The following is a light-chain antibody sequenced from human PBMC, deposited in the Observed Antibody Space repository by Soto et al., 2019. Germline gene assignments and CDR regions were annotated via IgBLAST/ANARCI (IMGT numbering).Light chain of an antibody. CDR2: EVS. J-gene: IGLJ1*01. CDR3: SSYAGSNNYV. CDR1: SSDVGGYNY. Sequence: SALTQPPSASGSPGQSVTISCTGTSSDVGGYNYVSWYQQHPGKAPKLMLYEVSKRPSGVPDRFSGSKSGNTASLTVSGLQAEDEADYYCSSYAGSNNYVFGTGTKLTVL. V-gene: IGLV2-8*01.